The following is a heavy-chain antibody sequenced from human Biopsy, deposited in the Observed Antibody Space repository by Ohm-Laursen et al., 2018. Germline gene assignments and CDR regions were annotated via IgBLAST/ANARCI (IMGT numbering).Heavy chain of an antibody. CDR1: GVSINTGGYY. J-gene: IGHJ4*02. Sequence: SQTLSLTCTVSGVSINTGGYYWTWFRQHPGTGLEWIGYIHYSGNTLYNPSLKSRLTISVDTSRNQFSLKLTSVTAADTALYYCTRAGGGKIYGLWGQGTLVTVSS. CDR3: TRAGGGKIYGL. D-gene: IGHD3-16*01. V-gene: IGHV4-31*03. CDR2: IHYSGNT.